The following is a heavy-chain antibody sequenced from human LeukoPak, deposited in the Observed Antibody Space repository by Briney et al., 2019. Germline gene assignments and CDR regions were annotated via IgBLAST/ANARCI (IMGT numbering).Heavy chain of an antibody. V-gene: IGHV4-61*02. D-gene: IGHD2-2*01. CDR2: IYTSGST. CDR3: ARRDQLLIHDY. CDR1: GGSISSGSYY. J-gene: IGHJ4*02. Sequence: SETLSLTCTVSGGSISSGSYYWSWIRQPAGKGLEWIGGIYTSGSTNYNPSLKSRVTISVDTSRNQFSLKLSSVTAADTAVYYCARRDQLLIHDYWGQGTLVTVSS.